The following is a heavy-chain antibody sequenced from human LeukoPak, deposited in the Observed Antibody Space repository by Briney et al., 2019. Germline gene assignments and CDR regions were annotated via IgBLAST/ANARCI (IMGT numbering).Heavy chain of an antibody. CDR1: GYTFTSYG. Sequence: ASVKVSCKASGYTFTSYGISWVRQAPGQGLEWMGWISAYNGNTNYAQKLQGRVTMTTDTSTSTAYMELRSLRSDDTAVYYCARQLGSYYYGSGSYYKWTPQRTSGFDPWGQGTLVTVSS. J-gene: IGHJ5*02. V-gene: IGHV1-18*01. D-gene: IGHD3-10*01. CDR3: ARQLGSYYYGSGSYYKWTPQRTSGFDP. CDR2: ISAYNGNT.